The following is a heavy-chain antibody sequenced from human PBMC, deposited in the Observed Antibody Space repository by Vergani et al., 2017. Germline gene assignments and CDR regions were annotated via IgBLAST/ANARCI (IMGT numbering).Heavy chain of an antibody. CDR3: ARGYNWNDVEAFDI. J-gene: IGHJ3*02. CDR1: GFTFSSYW. CDR2: IKQDGSEK. D-gene: IGHD1-1*01. Sequence: EVQLVESGGGLVQPGRSLRLSCAASGFTFSSYWMSWVRQAPGKGLEWVANIKQDGSEKYYVDSVKGRFTISRDNAKNSLYLQMNSLRAEDTAVYYCARGYNWNDVEAFDIWGQGTMVTVSS. V-gene: IGHV3-7*01.